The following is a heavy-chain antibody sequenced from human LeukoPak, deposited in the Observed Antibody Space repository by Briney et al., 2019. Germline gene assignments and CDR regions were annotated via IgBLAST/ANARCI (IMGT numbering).Heavy chain of an antibody. D-gene: IGHD5-18*01. V-gene: IGHV1-69*04. Sequence: SVTVSCKASGYTFTSYAISWVRQAPGQGLEWMGRIIPILGIANYAQKFQGRVTITADKSTSTAYMELSSLRSEDTAVYYCASPSRIQLDAFDIWGQGTMVTVSS. CDR2: IIPILGIA. CDR1: GYTFTSYA. J-gene: IGHJ3*02. CDR3: ASPSRIQLDAFDI.